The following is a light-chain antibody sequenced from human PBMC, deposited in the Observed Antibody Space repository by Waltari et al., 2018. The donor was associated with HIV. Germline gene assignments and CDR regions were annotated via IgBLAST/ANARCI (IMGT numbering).Light chain of an antibody. CDR2: RNN. CDR1: SSNIGSTD. Sequence: QSVLTQPPSTSGTPGQRVTISCSGSSSNIGSTDVYWYQQLPGTAPKRLIYRNNQRPSGVPDRFSGSKSGTSASLAISGLRSEDEADYYCAAWDDSLSGWVFGGGTKLTVL. J-gene: IGLJ3*02. CDR3: AAWDDSLSGWV. V-gene: IGLV1-47*01.